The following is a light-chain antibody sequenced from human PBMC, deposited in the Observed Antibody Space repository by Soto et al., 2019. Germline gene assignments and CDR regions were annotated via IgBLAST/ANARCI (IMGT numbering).Light chain of an antibody. J-gene: IGKJ3*01. CDR3: QRHNTYPST. V-gene: IGKV1-9*01. Sequence: DIQLTQSPSFLSASVGDRVTITCRTSQGISNYLAWYQQKPGKAPRLLISGASTLQSGVPSTFSGSGSGTEFTLTITSLQPEDFATYYCQRHNTYPSTFGPGTTVDIK. CDR1: QGISNY. CDR2: GAS.